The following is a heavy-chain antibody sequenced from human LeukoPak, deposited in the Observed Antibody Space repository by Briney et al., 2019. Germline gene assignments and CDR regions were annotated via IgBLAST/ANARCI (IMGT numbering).Heavy chain of an antibody. J-gene: IGHJ4*02. CDR2: ILVGHDIA. CDR3: ARGRRGGGSYFRYYY. D-gene: IGHD1-26*01. Sequence: VASVKVSCKASGGTFSSHIINWVRQAPGQGLEWMGKILVGHDIAMSAQTFQGRVTITADKATSTVYMELTSLRSEDTAVYYCARGRRGGGSYFRYYYWGQGTLVTVSS. V-gene: IGHV1-69*02. CDR1: GGTFSSHI.